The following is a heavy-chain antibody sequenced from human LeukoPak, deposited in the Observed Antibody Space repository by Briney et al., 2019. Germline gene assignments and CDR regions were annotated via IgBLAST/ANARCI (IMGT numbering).Heavy chain of an antibody. D-gene: IGHD5-18*01. Sequence: GGSLRLSCAASGFTFSSYAMHWVRQAPGKGLEWVAVISYDGSNKYYADSVKGRFTISRDNSKNTLYLQMNSLRAEDTAVYYCAKVSDTAMVKSHYFDYWGQGTLVTVSS. CDR2: ISYDGSNK. J-gene: IGHJ4*02. CDR3: AKVSDTAMVKSHYFDY. V-gene: IGHV3-30-3*01. CDR1: GFTFSSYA.